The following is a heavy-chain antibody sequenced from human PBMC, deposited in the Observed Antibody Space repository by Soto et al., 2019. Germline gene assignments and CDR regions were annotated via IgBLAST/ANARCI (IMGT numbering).Heavy chain of an antibody. CDR3: ARDLGYCTNGVCYSRGSFDY. CDR1: GGSISSSNW. Sequence: QVQLQESGPGLVKPSGTLSLTCAVSGGSISSSNWWSWVRQPPGKGLEWIGEIYHSGSTNYNPSLKCRVTVSVDKSKYQFSLKLSSVTAADTAVYYCARDLGYCTNGVCYSRGSFDYWGQGTLVTVSS. D-gene: IGHD2-8*01. CDR2: IYHSGST. J-gene: IGHJ4*02. V-gene: IGHV4-4*02.